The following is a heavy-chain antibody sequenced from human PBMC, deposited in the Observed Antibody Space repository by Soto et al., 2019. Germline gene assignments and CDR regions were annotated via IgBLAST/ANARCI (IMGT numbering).Heavy chain of an antibody. CDR1: GFTFSSYS. CDR2: ISSSSSYI. J-gene: IGHJ6*02. CDR3: AKSIVDYYYYGMDV. D-gene: IGHD2-21*01. V-gene: IGHV3-21*01. Sequence: PGGSLRLSCAASGFTFSSYSMNWVRQAPGKGLEWVSSISSSSSYIYYADSVKGRFTISRDNAKNSLYLQMNSLRAEDTAVYYCAKSIVDYYYYGMDVWGQGTTVTVSS.